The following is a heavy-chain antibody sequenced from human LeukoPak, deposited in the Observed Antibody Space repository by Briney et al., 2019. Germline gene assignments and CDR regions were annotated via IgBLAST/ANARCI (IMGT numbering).Heavy chain of an antibody. CDR2: IYHSGST. CDR3: ARDIAAAGLAFDY. J-gene: IGHJ4*02. D-gene: IGHD6-13*01. Sequence: SQTLSLTCAVSGGSISSGGYSWSWIRQPPGKGLEWIGYIYHSGSTYYNPSLKSRVTISVDRSKSQFSLKLSSVTAADTAVYYCARDIAAAGLAFDYWGQGTLVTVSS. V-gene: IGHV4-30-2*01. CDR1: GGSISSGGYS.